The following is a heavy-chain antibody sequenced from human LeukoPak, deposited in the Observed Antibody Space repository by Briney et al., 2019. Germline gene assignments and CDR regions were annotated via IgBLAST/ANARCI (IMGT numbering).Heavy chain of an antibody. V-gene: IGHV4-30-4*01. CDR3: AREGGYCGGDSCYSIDF. CDR1: GGSISSVNYY. CDR2: IYYSGST. J-gene: IGHJ3*01. D-gene: IGHD2-15*01. Sequence: PSETLSLTCTVSGGSISSVNYYWSWIRQPPGKGLEWIGYIYYSGSTYYNPSLKSRVTISVDTSKNQFSLQLTSVTAEDTAVYYCAREGGYCGGDSCYSIDFWGQGTMVTVSS.